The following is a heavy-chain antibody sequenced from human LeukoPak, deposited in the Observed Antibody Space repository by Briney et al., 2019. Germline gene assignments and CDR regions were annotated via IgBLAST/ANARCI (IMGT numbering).Heavy chain of an antibody. CDR2: IYHSGST. J-gene: IGHJ4*02. CDR3: AGGSGSYPVPAM. D-gene: IGHD3-10*01. V-gene: IGHV4-4*02. Sequence: SETLSLTCAVSGGSISSSNWWSWVRQPPGKGLEWIGEIYHSGSTNYNPSLESRVTISVDTSKNQFSLKLSSVTAADTAVYYCAGGSGSYPVPAMWGQGTLVTVSS. CDR1: GGSISSSNW.